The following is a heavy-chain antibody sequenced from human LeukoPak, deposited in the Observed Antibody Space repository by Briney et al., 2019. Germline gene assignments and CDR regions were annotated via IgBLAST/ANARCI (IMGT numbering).Heavy chain of an antibody. V-gene: IGHV1-69*06. Sequence: SVKLSCKASGGTFNSYAISWVPQAPGQALEWMGGIIPICGTANYAQELQRRVTITAHKSTSTAYMEMSSLRSEDTAVYYCARTPFTPTVVTTYNWFDPWGQGTLVTVSS. CDR1: GGTFNSYA. D-gene: IGHD4-23*01. CDR3: ARTPFTPTVVTTYNWFDP. J-gene: IGHJ5*02. CDR2: IIPICGTA.